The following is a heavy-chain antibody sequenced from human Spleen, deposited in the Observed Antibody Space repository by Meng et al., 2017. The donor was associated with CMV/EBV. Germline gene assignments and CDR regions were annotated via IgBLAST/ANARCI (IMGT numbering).Heavy chain of an antibody. J-gene: IGHJ5*02. CDR1: GYTFTGYY. CDR3: ARGVEPGTWWFDP. CDR2: INPNSGGT. V-gene: IGHV1-2*02. Sequence: ASVKVSCKASGYTFTGYYMHWVRQAPGQGLEWMGWINPNSGGTNYAQKFQGRVTMTRDTSISTAYMGLSRLRSDDTAVYYCARGVEPGTWWFDPWGQGTLVTVSS. D-gene: IGHD1/OR15-1a*01.